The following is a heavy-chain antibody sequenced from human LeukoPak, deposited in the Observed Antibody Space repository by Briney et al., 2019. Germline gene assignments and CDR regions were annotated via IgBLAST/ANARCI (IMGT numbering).Heavy chain of an antibody. V-gene: IGHV4-34*01. CDR1: GGSFSGYY. CDR3: ARLPGYYYYYGMDV. Sequence: ASETLSLTCAVYGGSFSGYYWSWIRQPPGKGLEWIGEINHSGSTNYNPSLKSRVTISVDTSKNQFSLKLSSVTAADTAVYYCARLPGYYYYYGMDVWGQGTTVTVSS. J-gene: IGHJ6*02. CDR2: INHSGST.